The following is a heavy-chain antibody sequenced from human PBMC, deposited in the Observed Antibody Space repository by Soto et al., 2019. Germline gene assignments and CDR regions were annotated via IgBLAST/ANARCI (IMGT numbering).Heavy chain of an antibody. CDR2: VYSGGST. J-gene: IGHJ4*02. CDR1: GFTVSSNY. V-gene: IGHV3-66*04. CDR3: AGHSHKDY. Sequence: EVQLVESGGGLVQPGGSLRLSCAASGFTVSSNYVSWVRQAPGKGLEWVSVVYSGGSTYYADSGKGRFTSSRDNSKNTLYLQMNSLRAKDTAVYYCAGHSHKDYWGQGTLVTVSS.